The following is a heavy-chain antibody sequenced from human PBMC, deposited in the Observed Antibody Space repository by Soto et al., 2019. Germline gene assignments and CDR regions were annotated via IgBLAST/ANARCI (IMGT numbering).Heavy chain of an antibody. CDR1: GYTFTSYA. CDR3: ARGGDCGGDCYCNWFDP. Sequence: ASVKVSCKASGYTFTSYAMHWVRQAPGQRLEWMGWINAGNGNTKYSQKFQGRVTITRDTSASTAYMELSSLRSEDTAVYYCARGGDCGGDCYCNWFDPWGQGTLVTVSS. V-gene: IGHV1-3*01. D-gene: IGHD2-21*02. J-gene: IGHJ5*02. CDR2: INAGNGNT.